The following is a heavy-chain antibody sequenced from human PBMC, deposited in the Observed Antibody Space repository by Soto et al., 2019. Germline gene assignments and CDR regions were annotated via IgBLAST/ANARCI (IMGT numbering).Heavy chain of an antibody. J-gene: IGHJ4*02. CDR3: ARALTGTTVDY. Sequence: EVQRVESGGGLVQPGGSLRLSCAASGFSVRTYEMHWVRQAPGKGLEWVSYISSSGTTIYYADSVKGRFTISRHNAKKSLYLRMNSLRAEGTAVYYCARALTGTTVDYWGQGTLVTVSS. CDR1: GFSVRTYE. CDR2: ISSSGTTI. V-gene: IGHV3-48*03. D-gene: IGHD4-17*01.